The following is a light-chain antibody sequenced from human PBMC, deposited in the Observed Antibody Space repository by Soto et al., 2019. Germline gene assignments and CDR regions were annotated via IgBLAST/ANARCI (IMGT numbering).Light chain of an antibody. V-gene: IGKV3-15*01. Sequence: EIVMTQSPATLSVSPGERATLSCRASQSVSSNLAWYQQKPGQAPRLLIYGASTRATGIPARFSCSGSGTEFTLTISSLQSEDFAVYYCQQYNNWSWTFGQGTKVEIK. J-gene: IGKJ1*01. CDR1: QSVSSN. CDR3: QQYNNWSWT. CDR2: GAS.